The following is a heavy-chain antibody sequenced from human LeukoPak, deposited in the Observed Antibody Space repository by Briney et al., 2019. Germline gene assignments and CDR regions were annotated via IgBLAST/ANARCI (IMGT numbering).Heavy chain of an antibody. CDR2: IGAGGDNT. D-gene: IGHD1-1*01. CDR3: AKDLTGGGY. J-gene: IGHJ4*02. Sequence: GGSLRLSCAASGFTFSSHAMSWVRQTQGKGLESVSRIGAGGDNTHYADSVKGRFTISRDNSKNTLYLQMNGLRAEDTAVYYCAKDLTGGGYWGQGTLVTVSS. CDR1: GFTFSSHA. V-gene: IGHV3-23*01.